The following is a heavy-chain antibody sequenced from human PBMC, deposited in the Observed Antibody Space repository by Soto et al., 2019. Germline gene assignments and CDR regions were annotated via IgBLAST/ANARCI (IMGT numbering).Heavy chain of an antibody. V-gene: IGHV3-53*01. CDR3: ARDPAGRWLQLGAFDI. D-gene: IGHD1-1*01. CDR2: IYSGGST. J-gene: IGHJ3*02. Sequence: KGLECVSFIYSGGSTYYADSVKGRFTISRDNSKNTLYLQMNSLRAEDTAVYYCARDPAGRWLQLGAFDIWGQGTMVTVSS.